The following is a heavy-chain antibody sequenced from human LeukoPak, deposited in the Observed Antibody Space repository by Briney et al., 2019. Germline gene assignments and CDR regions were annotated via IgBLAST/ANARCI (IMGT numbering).Heavy chain of an antibody. D-gene: IGHD6-19*01. CDR2: VWNDGSFK. Sequence: PGGSLRLSCAASGFTFSSYGMHWVRQAPGKGLEWVAAVWNDGSFKYYGDSVKGLFTISRDNSKNTLFLQMNSLRVEDTAIYYCARKSGSGWFIDYWGQGTLVSVSS. CDR3: ARKSGSGWFIDY. CDR1: GFTFSSYG. V-gene: IGHV3-33*08. J-gene: IGHJ4*02.